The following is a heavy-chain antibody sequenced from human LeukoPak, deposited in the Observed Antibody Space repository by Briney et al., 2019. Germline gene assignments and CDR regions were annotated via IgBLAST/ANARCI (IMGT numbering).Heavy chain of an antibody. CDR1: GYTFTGYY. V-gene: IGHV1-69*13. Sequence: SVKVSCKASGYTFTGYYMHWVRQAPGQGLEWMGGIIPIFGTANYAQKFQGRVTITADESTSTAYMELSSLRSEDTAVYYCARSSSGWPIDYWGQGTLVTVSS. J-gene: IGHJ4*02. CDR3: ARSSSGWPIDY. CDR2: IIPIFGTA. D-gene: IGHD6-19*01.